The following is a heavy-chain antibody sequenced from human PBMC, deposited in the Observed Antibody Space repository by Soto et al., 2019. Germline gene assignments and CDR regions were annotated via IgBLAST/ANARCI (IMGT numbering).Heavy chain of an antibody. Sequence: SQTLSLTRAISGDSVSSNSAACNWIRQSPSRGLEWLGRTYYRSKWYNDYAESVKSRITINPDTSKNKFSLHLNSVTPEDTAVYYCARDPTDFHSAFDYSGQGTMVTVSS. CDR1: GDSVSSNSAA. J-gene: IGHJ4*02. CDR2: TYYRSKWYN. D-gene: IGHD4-4*01. CDR3: ARDPTDFHSAFDY. V-gene: IGHV6-1*01.